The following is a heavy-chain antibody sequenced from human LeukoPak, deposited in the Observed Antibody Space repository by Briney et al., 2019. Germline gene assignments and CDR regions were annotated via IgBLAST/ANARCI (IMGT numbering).Heavy chain of an antibody. CDR2: IRSKAYGGTT. Sequence: GGSLRLSCTASGFTFGDYAMSWVRQAPGKGLEWVGFIRSKAYGGTTEYAASVKGRFIISRDDSKSIAYLQMNSLKTEDTAVYYCTRGGHPATLDAFDIWGQGTMVTVSS. CDR1: GFTFGDYA. V-gene: IGHV3-49*04. D-gene: IGHD3-16*01. CDR3: TRGGHPATLDAFDI. J-gene: IGHJ3*02.